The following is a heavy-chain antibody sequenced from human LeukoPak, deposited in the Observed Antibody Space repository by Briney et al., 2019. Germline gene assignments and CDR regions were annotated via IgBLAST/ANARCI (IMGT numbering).Heavy chain of an antibody. V-gene: IGHV3-30*02. Sequence: PGGSLRLSCAASGFTFSSYGMHWVRQAPGKGLEWVAFIRYDGSNKYYADSVKGRFTISRDNSKNTLYLQMNSLRAEDTAVYYCAKSFGVVIAIFDYWGQGTLVTVSS. CDR2: IRYDGSNK. CDR1: GFTFSSYG. J-gene: IGHJ4*02. D-gene: IGHD2-21*01. CDR3: AKSFGVVIAIFDY.